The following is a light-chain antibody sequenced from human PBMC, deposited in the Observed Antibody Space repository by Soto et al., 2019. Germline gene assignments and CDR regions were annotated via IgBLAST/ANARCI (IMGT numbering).Light chain of an antibody. CDR2: SAS. V-gene: IGKV3-15*01. CDR1: QSVGSN. CDR3: QKYNNWPWK. Sequence: EVVLTHSPATLSVSPLAGATLSFSASQSVGSNLALYQQKPGQTPRLLIYSASRGATGFPARFSGSGSGTDFTLTISSLQSEDFAVYYCQKYNNWPWKFGQGTKVDIK. J-gene: IGKJ1*01.